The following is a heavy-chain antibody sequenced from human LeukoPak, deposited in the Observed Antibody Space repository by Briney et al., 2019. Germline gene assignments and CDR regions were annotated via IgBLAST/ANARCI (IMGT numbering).Heavy chain of an antibody. CDR2: ISAYNGNT. CDR3: ARDQGYSGYEAEVDY. V-gene: IGHV1-18*04. CDR1: GYTFTSYG. Sequence: ASVKVSCKASGYTFTSYGISWVRQAPGQGLEWMGWISAYNGNTNYAQKLRGRVTMTTDTSTSTAYMELRSLRSDDTAVYYCARDQGYSGYEAEVDYWGQGTLVTVSS. D-gene: IGHD5-12*01. J-gene: IGHJ4*02.